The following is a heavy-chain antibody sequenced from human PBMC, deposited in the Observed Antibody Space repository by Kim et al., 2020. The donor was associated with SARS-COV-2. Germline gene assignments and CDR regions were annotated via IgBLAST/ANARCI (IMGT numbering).Heavy chain of an antibody. Sequence: SETLSLTCTVSGGSISSGGYYWSWIRQHPGKGLEWIGYIYYSGSTYYNPSLKSRVTISVDTSKNQFSLKLSSVTAADTAVYYCARGIYNWNYEIQYWFDPWGQGTLVTVSS. V-gene: IGHV4-31*03. CDR2: IYYSGST. CDR3: ARGIYNWNYEIQYWFDP. J-gene: IGHJ5*02. D-gene: IGHD1-7*01. CDR1: GGSISSGGYY.